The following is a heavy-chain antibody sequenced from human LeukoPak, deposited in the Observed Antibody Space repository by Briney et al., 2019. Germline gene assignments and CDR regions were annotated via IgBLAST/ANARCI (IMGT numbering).Heavy chain of an antibody. Sequence: PGGSPRLSCAASGFTFDDYGMNWVRQAPGKGLEWVSGINWNGDRTGYADSAKGRFTISRDNAKNSLYLQMNSLRAEDTALFYCARVRGGYSAYDFGAFDIWGQGTMVTVSS. V-gene: IGHV3-20*04. CDR1: GFTFDDYG. CDR2: INWNGDRT. D-gene: IGHD5-12*01. CDR3: ARVRGGYSAYDFGAFDI. J-gene: IGHJ3*02.